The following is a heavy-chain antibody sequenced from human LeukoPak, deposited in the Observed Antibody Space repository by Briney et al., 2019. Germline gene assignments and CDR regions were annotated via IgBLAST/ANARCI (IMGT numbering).Heavy chain of an antibody. CDR1: GFTSSTFA. D-gene: IGHD2-8*02. V-gene: IGHV3-23*01. CDR2: IFTSGGEI. J-gene: IGHJ4*02. Sequence: GGSLRLSCAASGFTSSTFAMIWVRQPPGKGLEWVSSIFTSGGEIHYADSVRGRFTISRDNSKSTLSLQMNSLRAEDTAIYYCATYRQVLLPFESWGQGTLVTVSS. CDR3: ATYRQVLLPFES.